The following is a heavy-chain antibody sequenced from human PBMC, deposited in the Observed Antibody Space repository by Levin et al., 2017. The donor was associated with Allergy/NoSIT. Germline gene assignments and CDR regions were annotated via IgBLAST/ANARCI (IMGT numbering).Heavy chain of an antibody. V-gene: IGHV4-31*03. J-gene: IGHJ4*02. CDR1: GGSISGGGYH. CDR2: IYYSGST. D-gene: IGHD2-2*01. CDR3: AREDGSAFDV. Sequence: LRLSCTVSGGSISGGGYHWTWIRQHPEKGLEWIGYIYYSGSTFYNPSLKSRLMISVDTSKNQFSLNVSTVPAGDTALYECAREDGSAFDVWGQGALVTVAS.